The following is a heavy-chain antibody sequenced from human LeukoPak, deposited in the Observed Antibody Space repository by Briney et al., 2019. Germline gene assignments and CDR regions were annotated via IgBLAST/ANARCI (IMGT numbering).Heavy chain of an antibody. CDR2: ISSSGSTI. CDR3: ARFGPAATEFTQYYYYYMDV. V-gene: IGHV3-11*04. Sequence: GGSLRLSCAAYGFTFSDYYMSWIRQAPGEGLEWVSYISSSGSTIYYADSVKGRFTISRDNAKNPLYLQMNSLRAEDTAVYYCARFGPAATEFTQYYYYYMDVWGKGTTVTVSS. D-gene: IGHD2-2*01. J-gene: IGHJ6*03. CDR1: GFTFSDYY.